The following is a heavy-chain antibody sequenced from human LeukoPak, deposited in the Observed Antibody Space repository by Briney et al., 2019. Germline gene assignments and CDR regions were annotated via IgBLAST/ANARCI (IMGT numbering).Heavy chain of an antibody. Sequence: PGGSLRLSCTTSGFTFSAYTMTWFRQAPGKGLERVSAITGSGGGTSYGDSVKGRFTISRDNSKNTLYLQMNSLRAEDTAVYYCANWPEGLRTFDYWGQGTLVTVSS. J-gene: IGHJ4*02. CDR1: GFTFSAYT. CDR3: ANWPEGLRTFDY. CDR2: ITGSGGGT. D-gene: IGHD5-12*01. V-gene: IGHV3-23*01.